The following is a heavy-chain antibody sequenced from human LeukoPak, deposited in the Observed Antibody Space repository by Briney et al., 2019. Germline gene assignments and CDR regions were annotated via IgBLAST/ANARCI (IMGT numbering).Heavy chain of an antibody. V-gene: IGHV3-74*01. CDR2: INIDGSNT. CDR3: ARAYSSGWYDWFDP. CDR1: RFAFSSYW. J-gene: IGHJ5*02. D-gene: IGHD6-19*01. Sequence: GGSLRLSCAASRFAFSSYWMHWVRQAPGKGLVWVSRINIDGSNTTYANSVKGRFTISRDNAKNTLYLQMNRLRAEDTAVYYCARAYSSGWYDWFDPWGQGTLVTVSS.